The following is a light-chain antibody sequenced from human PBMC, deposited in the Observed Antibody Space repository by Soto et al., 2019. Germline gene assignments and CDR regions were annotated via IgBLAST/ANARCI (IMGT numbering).Light chain of an antibody. CDR3: CSFAGSGILGV. Sequence: ALTQPASVSGSPGQSITISCTGTSSDFGRYNLVSWYQQHPGKAPKLMISEDYKRPSGVSTRFSGSKSGNTASLTISGLQAEDEADYYCCSFAGSGILGVFGTGTKVTVL. CDR1: SSDFGRYNL. J-gene: IGLJ1*01. V-gene: IGLV2-23*01. CDR2: EDY.